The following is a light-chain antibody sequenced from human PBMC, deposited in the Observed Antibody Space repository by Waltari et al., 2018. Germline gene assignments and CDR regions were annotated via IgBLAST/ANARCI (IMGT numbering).Light chain of an antibody. CDR2: WAS. CDR3: QQYYSRRFT. CDR1: QSVLYSPNNKNY. J-gene: IGKJ3*01. Sequence: DIVMTQSPDSLAVSLGERATINCKSSQSVLYSPNNKNYLAWYQQKPGQPPKLLIYWASTRESGVPDRFRGSGSGTDVTLTISSLQAEDVAVYYCQQYYSRRFTFGPGTKVDIK. V-gene: IGKV4-1*01.